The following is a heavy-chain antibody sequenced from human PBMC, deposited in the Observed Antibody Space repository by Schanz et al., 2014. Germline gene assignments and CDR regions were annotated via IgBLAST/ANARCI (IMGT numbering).Heavy chain of an antibody. CDR3: ARDKDVISTHFYSPFYFYVMDV. Sequence: EVQLVESGGNFVQPGGSLSLSCAASGFKFENYAMNWVRQAPGKGLEWVSSLDRSGGKTYYADSVTGRFTISRDNSKKSLYLKMSSLTAEDTAVYYCARDKDVISTHFYSPFYFYVMDVWGQGTTVTVSS. V-gene: IGHV3-23*04. J-gene: IGHJ6*02. D-gene: IGHD3-3*02. CDR1: GFKFENYA. CDR2: LDRSGGKT.